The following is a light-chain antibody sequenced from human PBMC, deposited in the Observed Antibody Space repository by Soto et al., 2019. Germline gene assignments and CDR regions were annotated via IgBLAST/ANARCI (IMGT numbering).Light chain of an antibody. CDR2: GAS. J-gene: IGKJ2*01. CDR3: QQYNSYLYT. Sequence: DIQMTQSPSTLSASVGDRVTITCRASQSIGHWLAWYQQKPGKAPKVLIYGASSLESGVPSRFSGSGSGTEFTLTISSLHPDDFATYYCQQYNSYLYTFGQGTKLQIK. CDR1: QSIGHW. V-gene: IGKV1-5*03.